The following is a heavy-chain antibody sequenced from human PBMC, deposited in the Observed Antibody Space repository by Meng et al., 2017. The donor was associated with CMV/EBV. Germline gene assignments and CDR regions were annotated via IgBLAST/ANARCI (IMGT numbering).Heavy chain of an antibody. J-gene: IGHJ2*01. V-gene: IGHV3-7*01. D-gene: IGHD2-2*01. CDR2: IKQDGSEK. CDR3: ARDRGYCSSTSCRYWYFDL. Sequence: LSLTCAASGFTFSSYWMSWVRQAPGKGLEWVANIKQDGSEKYYVDSVKGRFTISRDNAKNSLYLQMNSLRAEDTAVYYCARDRGYCSSTSCRYWYFDLWGRGTLVTVSS. CDR1: GFTFSSYW.